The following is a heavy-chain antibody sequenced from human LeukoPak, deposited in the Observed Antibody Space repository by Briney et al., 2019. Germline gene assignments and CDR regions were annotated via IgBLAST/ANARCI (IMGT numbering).Heavy chain of an antibody. Sequence: PSETLSLTCTVSGGSISSGDYYWSWIRQPPGKGLEWIGYIYYSGSTNYNPSLKRRVTISVDTSKNQFSLKLSSVTAADTAVYYCARGLRGYCSSTSCYPWGQGTLVTVSS. CDR3: ARGLRGYCSSTSCYP. CDR1: GGSISSGDYY. CDR2: IYYSGST. V-gene: IGHV4-61*08. D-gene: IGHD2-2*01. J-gene: IGHJ5*02.